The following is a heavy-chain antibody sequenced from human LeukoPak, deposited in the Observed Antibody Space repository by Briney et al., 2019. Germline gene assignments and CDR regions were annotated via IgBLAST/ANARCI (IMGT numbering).Heavy chain of an antibody. V-gene: IGHV4-39*01. Sequence: SETLSLTCTVSGGSISSSRYYWGWIRQPPGKGLEGIGSIYYSGSTYYNPSLKSRVTISVDTSKNQFSLKLGSVTAADTAVYYCARQDSYDMALTWGQGTLVTVSS. CDR1: GGSISSSRYY. J-gene: IGHJ5*02. CDR3: ARQDSYDMALT. CDR2: IYYSGST. D-gene: IGHD3-22*01.